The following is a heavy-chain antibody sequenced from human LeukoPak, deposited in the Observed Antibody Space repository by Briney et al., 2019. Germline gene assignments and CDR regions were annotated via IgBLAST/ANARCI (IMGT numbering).Heavy chain of an antibody. J-gene: IGHJ4*02. CDR1: GFTVSSNY. CDR3: AREGQDSSGYKHFDY. Sequence: AGGSLRLSCAASGFTVSSNYMSWVRQVPGKGLEWVSVIYSGGSTYYADYVKGRFTITRDNSKNTLYLQMNSLRAEDTAVYYCAREGQDSSGYKHFDYWGQGTLVTVSS. V-gene: IGHV3-53*01. D-gene: IGHD3-22*01. CDR2: IYSGGST.